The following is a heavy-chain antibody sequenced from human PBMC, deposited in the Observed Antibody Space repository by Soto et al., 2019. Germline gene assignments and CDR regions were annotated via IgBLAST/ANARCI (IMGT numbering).Heavy chain of an antibody. J-gene: IGHJ4*02. Sequence: QVQLVESGGGVVQPGRSLRLSCAASGFTFSYYAMHWVRQAPGKGLEWVAVISYDGSEKYYGDSVRGRFTISRDNSKNTLNLQMNSLRADDTGVYYCAKGLGELSPESYDYWGQGILITVSS. CDR2: ISYDGSEK. CDR3: AKGLGELSPESYDY. D-gene: IGHD3-16*02. CDR1: GFTFSYYA. V-gene: IGHV3-30*18.